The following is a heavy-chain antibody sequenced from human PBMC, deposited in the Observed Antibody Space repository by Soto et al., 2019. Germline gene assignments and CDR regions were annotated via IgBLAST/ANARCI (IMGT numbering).Heavy chain of an antibody. CDR1: GFTFGDYA. J-gene: IGHJ4*02. D-gene: IGHD1-26*01. CDR3: AKDKVSGRSFMASLTN. Sequence: EVQLVESGGGLVQPGRSLTLSCAASGFTFGDYAMHWLRQVPGKGLEWVSGVNWNSASLAYADSVKGRFTITRDNAKNSLHMNMSSQGPADPALYYCAKDKVSGRSFMASLTNWGQGTAVVVSS. V-gene: IGHV3-9*01. CDR2: VNWNSASL.